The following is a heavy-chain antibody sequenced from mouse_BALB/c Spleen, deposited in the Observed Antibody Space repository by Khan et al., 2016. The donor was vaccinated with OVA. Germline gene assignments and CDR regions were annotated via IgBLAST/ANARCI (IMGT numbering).Heavy chain of an antibody. D-gene: IGHD1-1*01. J-gene: IGHJ3*01. CDR2: VSTGGHYT. CDR3: ARLAYFYDSEGFAY. V-gene: IGHV5-6*01. CDR1: GFTFSTYG. Sequence: EVELVESGGDVVKPGGSLNLSCAASGFTFSTYGMSWVRQTPDKRLEWFATVSTGGHYTYYPATVKGRFTISRDNAKDTLYLQMSSLKSEDTAMFYCARLAYFYDSEGFAYWGQGTLVTVSA.